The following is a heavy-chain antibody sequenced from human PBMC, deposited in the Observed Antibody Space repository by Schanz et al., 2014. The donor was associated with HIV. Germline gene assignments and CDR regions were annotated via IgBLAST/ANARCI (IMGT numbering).Heavy chain of an antibody. CDR3: ARAGAHWTSCFDY. D-gene: IGHD1-1*01. J-gene: IGHJ4*02. V-gene: IGHV3-33*01. Sequence: QVQLVESGGGVVQPGRSLRLSCEASGFTFSNHAMHWVRQAPGRGLEWVAVIWYDGSSKYYADSVKGRFTISRDNSKNTLFLQMNSLRAEDTAVYYCARAGAHWTSCFDYWGQGTLVTVSS. CDR1: GFTFSNHA. CDR2: IWYDGSSK.